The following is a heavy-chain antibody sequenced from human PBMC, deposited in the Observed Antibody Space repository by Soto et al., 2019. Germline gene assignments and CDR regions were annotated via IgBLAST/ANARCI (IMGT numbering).Heavy chain of an antibody. CDR3: AKDPYSSSSGGYFDY. CDR2: ISGSGGST. V-gene: IGHV3-23*01. Sequence: GGSLRLSCAASGFTFSSYAMSWVRQAPGKGLEWVSAISGSGGSTYYADSVKGRFTISRDNSKNTLYLQMNSLRAEDTAVYYCAKDPYSSSSGGYFDYWGQGTLVTVSS. CDR1: GFTFSSYA. J-gene: IGHJ4*02. D-gene: IGHD6-6*01.